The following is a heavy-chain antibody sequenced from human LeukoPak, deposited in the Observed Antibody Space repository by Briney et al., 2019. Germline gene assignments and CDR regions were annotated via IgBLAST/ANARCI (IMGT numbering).Heavy chain of an antibody. J-gene: IGHJ4*02. CDR3: ARVSAVAGAFSY. CDR1: GYTFNTYG. CDR2: ISGYNGKT. Sequence: ASVKVSCKASGYTFNTYGITWVRQAPGQGLEWMGWISGYNGKTKYAQKLQDRVTMTTDTSTTTAYMELRSLRSDDTAVYYCARVSAVAGAFSYWGQGTLVTVSS. V-gene: IGHV1-18*01. D-gene: IGHD6-19*01.